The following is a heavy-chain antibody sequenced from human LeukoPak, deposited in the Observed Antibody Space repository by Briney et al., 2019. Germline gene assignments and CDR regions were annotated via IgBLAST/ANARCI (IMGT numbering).Heavy chain of an antibody. J-gene: IGHJ6*02. CDR3: ARSRWSSSWYPYYYGMDV. V-gene: IGHV4-59*01. Sequence: SETLSLTCTVSDGSISSYYWSWIRQPPGKGLEWIGYIYYSGSTNYNPSLKSRVTISVDTSKNQFSLKLSSVTAADTAVYYCARSRWSSSWYPYYYGMDVWGQGTTVTVSS. CDR1: DGSISSYY. D-gene: IGHD6-13*01. CDR2: IYYSGST.